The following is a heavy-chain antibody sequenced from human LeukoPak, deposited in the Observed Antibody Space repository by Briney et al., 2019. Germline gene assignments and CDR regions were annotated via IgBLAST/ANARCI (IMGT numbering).Heavy chain of an antibody. D-gene: IGHD3-10*01. Sequence: GASVKVSCKASGYTFTSYGISWVRQAPGQGLEWMGWISAYNGNTNYAQKLQGRVTMTTDTSTSTDYMELRSLRSDDTAVYYCAREVAAYYGSGSYSPPRDYGMDVWGQGTTVTVSS. J-gene: IGHJ6*02. CDR2: ISAYNGNT. CDR3: AREVAAYYGSGSYSPPRDYGMDV. CDR1: GYTFTSYG. V-gene: IGHV1-18*01.